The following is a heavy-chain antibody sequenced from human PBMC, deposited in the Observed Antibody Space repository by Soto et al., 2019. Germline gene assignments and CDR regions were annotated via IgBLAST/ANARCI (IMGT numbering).Heavy chain of an antibody. CDR3: AKGKERWDSGWQGGDY. V-gene: IGHV3-23*01. J-gene: IGHJ4*02. CDR2: ISGSGGST. D-gene: IGHD6-19*01. CDR1: GFTFSSYA. Sequence: GGSLRLSCAASGFTFSSYAMSWVRQAPGKGLEWVSAISGSGGSTYYADSVKGRFTISRDNSKNTLYLQMNSLRAEDTAVYYCAKGKERWDSGWQGGDYWGQGTLVTVSS.